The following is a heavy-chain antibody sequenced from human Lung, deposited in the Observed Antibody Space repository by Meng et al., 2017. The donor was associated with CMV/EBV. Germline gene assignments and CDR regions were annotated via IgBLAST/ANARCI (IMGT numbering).Heavy chain of an antibody. J-gene: IGHJ6*02. V-gene: IGHV3-23*01. CDR3: TKGVTSGAPYRAMDL. D-gene: IGHD2-15*01. Sequence: GGSXRLXCAASGFSFSTSTMGWVRKAPGKGLEWVSTFDVNGGATFYSDSVEGRFTISRDTSENTLYLHMNSLRVDDTALYYCTKGVTSGAPYRAMDLLGQGTKVTVSS. CDR1: GFSFSTST. CDR2: FDVNGGAT.